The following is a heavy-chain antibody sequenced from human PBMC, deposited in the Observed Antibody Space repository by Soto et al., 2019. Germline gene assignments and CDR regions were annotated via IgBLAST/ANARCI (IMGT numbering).Heavy chain of an antibody. Sequence: PSETLSLTCAVSGVSISSGGYYWSWIRQHPGKGLEWIGYIYYSGSTYYNPSLKSRVTISVDTSKNQFSLKLSSVTAADTAVYYCARERPKWGMPGMDVWGQGTTVTVSS. CDR1: GVSISSGGYY. D-gene: IGHD2-8*01. V-gene: IGHV4-31*11. CDR2: IYYSGST. CDR3: ARERPKWGMPGMDV. J-gene: IGHJ6*02.